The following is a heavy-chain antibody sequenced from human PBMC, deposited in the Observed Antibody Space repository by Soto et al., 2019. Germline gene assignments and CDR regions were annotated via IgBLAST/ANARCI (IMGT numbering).Heavy chain of an antibody. CDR1: GGSVSSGDYY. CDR3: ATTGGYGTPGDY. J-gene: IGHJ4*02. D-gene: IGHD5-12*01. V-gene: IGHV4-31*03. CDR2: ISYTGST. Sequence: QVHLQESGPGLVKPSQTLSLNCTVSGGSVSSGDYYWTWIRQHPGKGLEWIGYISYTGSTYYNPSLESRVFISVDKSTTHFSLRLNSVTAADTAVYYCATTGGYGTPGDYWGQGTLVTVSS.